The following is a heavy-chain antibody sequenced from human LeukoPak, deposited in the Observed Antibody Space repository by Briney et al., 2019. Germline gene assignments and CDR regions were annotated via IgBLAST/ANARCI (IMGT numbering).Heavy chain of an antibody. CDR2: IYTSGST. V-gene: IGHV4-4*07. D-gene: IGHD1-26*01. Sequence: SETLSLTCAVSGGSISSYYWSWIRQPAGKGLEWIGRIYTSGSTNYNPSLKSRVTISLDTSKNQFSLRLSSVTAADTAVYYCARAVGSSESNWFDPWGQGTLATVSS. CDR1: GGSISSYY. J-gene: IGHJ5*02. CDR3: ARAVGSSESNWFDP.